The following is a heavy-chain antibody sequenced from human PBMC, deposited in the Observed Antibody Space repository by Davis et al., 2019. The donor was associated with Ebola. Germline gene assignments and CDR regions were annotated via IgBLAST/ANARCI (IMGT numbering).Heavy chain of an antibody. Sequence: AASVKVSCKASGYTFTSYGISWVRQAPGQGLEWMGGIIPIFGTANYAQKFQGRVTITRDTSASTAYMELSSLRSEDTAVYYCARGIAARGYNWFDPWGQGTLVTVSS. CDR2: IIPIFGTA. V-gene: IGHV1-69*05. J-gene: IGHJ5*02. D-gene: IGHD6-6*01. CDR3: ARGIAARGYNWFDP. CDR1: GYTFTSYG.